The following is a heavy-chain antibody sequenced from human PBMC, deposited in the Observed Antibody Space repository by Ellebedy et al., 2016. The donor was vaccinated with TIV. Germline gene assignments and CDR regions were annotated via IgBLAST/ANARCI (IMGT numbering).Heavy chain of an antibody. J-gene: IGHJ3*02. D-gene: IGHD2-2*01. CDR1: GGSLSDHY. V-gene: IGHV4-34*01. CDR3: VRGDRYKALTVPTARRKNAFDI. Sequence: SETLSLTXAVSGGSLSDHYWNWIRQAPGKGLEWMGEISHSGRTNYNPSLKSRFVISADTSKNQFSLKVNSVTAADTAVYYCVRGDRYKALTVPTARRKNAFDIWGQGTMVTVAS. CDR2: ISHSGRT.